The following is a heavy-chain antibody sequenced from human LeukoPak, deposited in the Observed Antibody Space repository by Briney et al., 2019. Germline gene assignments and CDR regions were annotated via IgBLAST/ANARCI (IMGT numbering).Heavy chain of an antibody. CDR3: ERAAQEGRDSLTGIQTGNWFNP. V-gene: IGHV1-8*01. D-gene: IGHD3-9*01. J-gene: IGHJ5*02. CDR1: GYTFISYD. Sequence: ASVKVSCKASGYTFISYDVNWVRQATGQGPEWIGWMNPNSGNTGYAQKFQGRVNLTRNTSISTAYMELSSLRSEDTAVYYCERAAQEGRDSLTGIQTGNWFNPWGQGTLVTVSS. CDR2: MNPNSGNT.